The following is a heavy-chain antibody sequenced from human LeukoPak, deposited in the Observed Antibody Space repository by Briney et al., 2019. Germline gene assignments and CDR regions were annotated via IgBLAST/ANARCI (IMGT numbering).Heavy chain of an antibody. D-gene: IGHD2-2*01. J-gene: IGHJ4*02. Sequence: GSSVKVSCKASGGTFSSYAISWVRQAPGQGLEWMGGIIPIFGTANYAQKFQCRVTITADESTSTAYMELSSLRSEDTAVYYCARGPRYCSSTSCPPYYWGQGTLVTVSS. CDR1: GGTFSSYA. CDR2: IIPIFGTA. V-gene: IGHV1-69*01. CDR3: ARGPRYCSSTSCPPYY.